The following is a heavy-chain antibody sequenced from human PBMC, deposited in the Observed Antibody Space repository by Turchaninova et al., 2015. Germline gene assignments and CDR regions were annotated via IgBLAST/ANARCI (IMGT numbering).Heavy chain of an antibody. CDR1: GYTFTSPF. V-gene: IGHV1-46*01. D-gene: IGHD2-15*01. J-gene: IGHJ4*02. CDR3: VREETPGWFDY. CDR2: INPSDGIK. Sequence: QMQLVQSGAEVKKPGVSVKVSCQASGYTFTSPFLPWVRQAPGQGLEWMGIINPSDGIKTYAQNSQGRGTMTTDTSTSTVYMELSDLRFEDTAVYYCVREETPGWFDYWGQGTLVTVSS.